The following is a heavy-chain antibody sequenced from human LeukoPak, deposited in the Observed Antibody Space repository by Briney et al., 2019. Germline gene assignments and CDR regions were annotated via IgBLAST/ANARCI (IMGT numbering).Heavy chain of an antibody. Sequence: ASVKVSCKASGYTFTGYYMHWVRQAPGQGLEWMGWINPNSGGTNYAQKFQGRVTMTRDTSISTAYMELSRQRSDDTAVYYCARGVVVVVVAATNLFDPWGQGTLVTVSS. J-gene: IGHJ5*02. D-gene: IGHD2-15*01. CDR3: ARGVVVVVVAATNLFDP. V-gene: IGHV1-2*02. CDR2: INPNSGGT. CDR1: GYTFTGYY.